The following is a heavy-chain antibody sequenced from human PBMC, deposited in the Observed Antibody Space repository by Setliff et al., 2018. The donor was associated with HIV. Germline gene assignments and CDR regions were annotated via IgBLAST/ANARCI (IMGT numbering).Heavy chain of an antibody. CDR1: DGSTRTSSYY. J-gene: IGHJ3*01. CDR2: VYYSGST. Sequence: SETLSLTCTVSDGSTRTSSYYWGWIRQAPGKGLEWIGSVYYSGSTYYNPSLKSRVTMSVDSAKNQVSLELTSVTALDTAVYYCARYYYGSESYYSPLDLWGQGTMVTVSS. V-gene: IGHV4-39*07. CDR3: ARYYYGSESYYSPLDL. D-gene: IGHD3-10*01.